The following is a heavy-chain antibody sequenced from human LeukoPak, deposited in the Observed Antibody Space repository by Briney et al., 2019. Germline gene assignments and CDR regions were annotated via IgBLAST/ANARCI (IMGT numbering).Heavy chain of an antibody. CDR2: IIPIFGTA. Sequence: SVKVSCKASGGTFSSYAISWVRQAPGQGLEWMGGIIPIFGTANYAQKLQGRVTMTTDTSTSTAYMELRSLRSDDTAVYYCARVRENSSGYYFYFDYWGQGTLVTVSS. J-gene: IGHJ4*02. CDR3: ARVRENSSGYYFYFDY. CDR1: GGTFSSYA. V-gene: IGHV1-69*05. D-gene: IGHD3-22*01.